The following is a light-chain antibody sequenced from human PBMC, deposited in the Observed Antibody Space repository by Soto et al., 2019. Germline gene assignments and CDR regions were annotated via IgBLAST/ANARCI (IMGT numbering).Light chain of an antibody. Sequence: QSALTQPASVSGSPGQSITISCTGTSSDVRGYDYVSWYQQHPGKAPKLMIYEVSHRPSGVSNRFSSSKSANTDFLTISGRQAEDEDDYYYSSYTSNSGRLFGGGTKLTVL. CDR1: SSDVRGYDY. V-gene: IGLV2-14*01. J-gene: IGLJ2*01. CDR2: EVS. CDR3: SSYTSNSGRL.